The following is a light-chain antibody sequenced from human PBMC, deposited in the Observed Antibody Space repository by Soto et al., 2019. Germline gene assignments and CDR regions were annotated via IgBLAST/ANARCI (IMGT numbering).Light chain of an antibody. V-gene: IGKV3-11*01. CDR2: QTS. CDR1: QYINTR. CDR3: HQRQSWPRT. J-gene: IGKJ3*01. Sequence: EIVLTQSPATLSSFPGDRVTLSCRASQYINTRLAWYQHRPGQSPRLLIYQTSLRAAGIPARFSARGSGTDFTLTISDVQPEDFALYYCHQRQSWPRTFGHGTKVDI.